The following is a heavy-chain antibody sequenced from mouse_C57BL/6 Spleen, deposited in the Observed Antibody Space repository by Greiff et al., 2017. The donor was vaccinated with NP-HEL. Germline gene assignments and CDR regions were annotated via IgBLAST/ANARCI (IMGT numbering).Heavy chain of an antibody. CDR2: IYPGSGST. V-gene: IGHV1-55*01. CDR3: ARKNPEYYGSSYNGFDY. CDR1: GYTFTSYW. Sequence: VQLQQPGAELVKPGASVKMSCKASGYTFTSYWITWVKQRPGQGLEWIGDIYPGSGSTNYNEKFKSKATLTVDTSSSTAYMQLSSLTSEDSAVYYCARKNPEYYGSSYNGFDYWGQGTTLTVSS. D-gene: IGHD1-1*01. J-gene: IGHJ2*01.